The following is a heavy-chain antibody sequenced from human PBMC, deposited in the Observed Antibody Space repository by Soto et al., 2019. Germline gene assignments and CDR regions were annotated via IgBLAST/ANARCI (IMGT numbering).Heavy chain of an antibody. D-gene: IGHD6-19*01. CDR3: ARAIEIALAGTGYCMDV. CDR1: GFTFSSYA. V-gene: IGHV3-30*09. Sequence: GGSLRLSCAASGFTFSSYAMNWVRQAPGKGLEWVAVISYDGSNKYYADSVKGRFAISRDNSKNTLYLQMNSLRAEDGAVYYCARAIEIALAGTGYCMDVWAQGTTVTVSS. J-gene: IGHJ6*02. CDR2: ISYDGSNK.